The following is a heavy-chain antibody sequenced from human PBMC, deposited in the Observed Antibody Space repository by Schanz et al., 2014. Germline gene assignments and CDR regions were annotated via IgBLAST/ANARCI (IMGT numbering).Heavy chain of an antibody. CDR2: IGTSGGT. D-gene: IGHD2-2*01. V-gene: IGHV3-23*01. Sequence: EVQLLESGGGLVQPGGSLRLSCAASGFTFGDYAMTWVRQAPGKGLEWVSTIGTSGGTNYAESVKGRFTISRDNSKNTVHLQMNSLRPGDTAVYYCARESSNDIVLVPGAVFDHWGQGILVTVSS. J-gene: IGHJ4*02. CDR1: GFTFGDYA. CDR3: ARESSNDIVLVPGAVFDH.